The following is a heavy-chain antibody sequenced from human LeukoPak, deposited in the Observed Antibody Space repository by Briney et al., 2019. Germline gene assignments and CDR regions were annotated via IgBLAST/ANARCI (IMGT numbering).Heavy chain of an antibody. CDR2: IYYSGST. CDR1: GGSISSSSSY. D-gene: IGHD2-15*01. J-gene: IGHJ4*02. Sequence: PSETLSLTCTVSGGSISSSSSYWGWIRQPPGKGLEWIGSIYYSGSTYYKPSLKSRVTISVDTSKNQFSLKLSSVTAADTAVYYCASYVVVVAATGYWGQGTLVTVSS. V-gene: IGHV4-39*01. CDR3: ASYVVVVAATGY.